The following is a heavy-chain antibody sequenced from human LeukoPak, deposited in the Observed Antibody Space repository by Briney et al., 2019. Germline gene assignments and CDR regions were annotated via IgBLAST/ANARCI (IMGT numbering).Heavy chain of an antibody. CDR2: IKSKTDGGTT. V-gene: IGHV3-15*01. Sequence: GGSLRLSCAASGFTFSNAWMSWVRQAPGKGLEWVGRIKSKTDGGTTDYAAPVEGRFTISRDDSKDTLYLQMDSLKTEDTAVYYCCTAEQRLVLSRDYWGQGTLVTVSS. CDR3: CTAEQRLVLSRDY. J-gene: IGHJ4*02. CDR1: GFTFSNAW. D-gene: IGHD6-19*01.